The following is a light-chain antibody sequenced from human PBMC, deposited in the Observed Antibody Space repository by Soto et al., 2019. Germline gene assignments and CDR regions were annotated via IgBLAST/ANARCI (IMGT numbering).Light chain of an antibody. CDR2: DGS. J-gene: IGKJ5*01. CDR1: RGIIKF. V-gene: IGKV1-33*01. Sequence: QLTQSPSSLSASVGDRVTISCQASRGIIKFLHWYQQRPGKAPKLLIYDGSRLEMGVPSRFRGSGAGTNFQFAIDSLQPEDVGTDYCQQSDYLPPLAFGQGTRLEI. CDR3: QQSDYLPPLA.